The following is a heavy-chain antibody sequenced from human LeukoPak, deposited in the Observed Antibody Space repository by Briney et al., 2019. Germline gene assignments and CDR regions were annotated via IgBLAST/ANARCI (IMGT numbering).Heavy chain of an antibody. Sequence: ASVNVSCKASGYTFTSYYMHWVRQAPGQGLEWMGIINPSGGSTSYAQKFQGRVTMTRDTSTSTVYMELSSLRSEDTAVYYCAREPPRDFWSGYYYYGMDVWGQGTTVTVSS. V-gene: IGHV1-46*01. D-gene: IGHD3-3*01. J-gene: IGHJ6*02. CDR1: GYTFTSYY. CDR2: INPSGGST. CDR3: AREPPRDFWSGYYYYGMDV.